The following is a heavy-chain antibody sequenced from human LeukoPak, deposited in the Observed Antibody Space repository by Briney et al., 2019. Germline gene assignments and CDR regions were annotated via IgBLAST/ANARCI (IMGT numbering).Heavy chain of an antibody. Sequence: GGSLRLSCAASGFTFSDYYMSWVRQAPGEGLEWVSLIYSDGTTNYADSVKGRFTISRDNSNNTLFLQMNSLRAEDTAVYYCARDVYYFVYWGQGTLVTVSS. D-gene: IGHD5/OR15-5a*01. V-gene: IGHV3-53*01. J-gene: IGHJ4*02. CDR3: ARDVYYFVY. CDR2: IYSDGTT. CDR1: GFTFSDYY.